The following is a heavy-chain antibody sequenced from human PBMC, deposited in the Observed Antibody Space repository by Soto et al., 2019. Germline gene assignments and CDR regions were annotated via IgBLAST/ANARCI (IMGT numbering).Heavy chain of an antibody. CDR3: AREMIVVVPHTYYYYYYAMDV. CDR2: IYYSGST. V-gene: IGHV4-30-4*01. Sequence: PSETLSLTCTVSGGSISSGDYYWSWIRQPPGKGLEWIGYIYYSGSTSYNPSLKSRVTISVDTSKNQLSLNLSSVTAADTAVYYCAREMIVVVPHTYYYYYYAMDVWGQGTTVTVSS. CDR1: GGSISSGDYY. D-gene: IGHD3-22*01. J-gene: IGHJ6*02.